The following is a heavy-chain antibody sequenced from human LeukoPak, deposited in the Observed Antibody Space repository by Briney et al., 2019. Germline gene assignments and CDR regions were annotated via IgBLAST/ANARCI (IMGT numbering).Heavy chain of an antibody. J-gene: IGHJ4*02. CDR3: ARRYCSSNSCYYFDY. Sequence: VASVKVSCKASGFTFTAYYMHWVRQAPGQGLEWMGWINPSSGATNYAQNFQGRVTMTRDTSVSTAYMELSGLRSDDTAVYYCARRYCSSNSCYYFDYWGQGTLVTVPS. CDR1: GFTFTAYY. D-gene: IGHD2-2*01. CDR2: INPSSGAT. V-gene: IGHV1-2*02.